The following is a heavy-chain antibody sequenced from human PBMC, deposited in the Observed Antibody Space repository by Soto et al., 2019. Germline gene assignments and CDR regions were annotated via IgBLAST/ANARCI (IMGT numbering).Heavy chain of an antibody. CDR3: ARDGDGYEDYYYYYMDV. J-gene: IGHJ6*03. CDR2: TYYRSKWYN. D-gene: IGHD2-21*01. Sequence: SQTLSLTCAISGDSVSSNSAAWNWIRQSPSRGLEWLGRTYYRSKWYNDYAVSMKSRITINPDTSKNQFSLQLNSVTPEDTAVYYCARDGDGYEDYYYYYMDVWGKGTTVTVSS. CDR1: GDSVSSNSAA. V-gene: IGHV6-1*01.